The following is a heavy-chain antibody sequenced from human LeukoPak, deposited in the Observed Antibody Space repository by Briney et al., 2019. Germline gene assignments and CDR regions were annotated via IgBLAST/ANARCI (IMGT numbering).Heavy chain of an antibody. CDR3: AAGQKYYYDSSGYLYAFDI. V-gene: IGHV1-58*02. Sequence: GASVKVSCKASGFTFTSSAMQWVRQARGQRLKWIGWIVVGSGNTNYAQKFQERVTITRDMSTSTAYMELSSLRSEDTAVYYCAAGQKYYYDSSGYLYAFDIWGQGTMVTVSS. CDR2: IVVGSGNT. CDR1: GFTFTSSA. D-gene: IGHD3-22*01. J-gene: IGHJ3*02.